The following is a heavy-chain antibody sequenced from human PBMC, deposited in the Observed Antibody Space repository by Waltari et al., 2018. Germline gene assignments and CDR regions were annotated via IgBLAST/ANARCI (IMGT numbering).Heavy chain of an antibody. V-gene: IGHV1-8*01. CDR1: GYTFTSYD. CDR3: ARGSIVVVPAATNFYYYGMDV. J-gene: IGHJ6*02. D-gene: IGHD2-2*01. CDR2: MNPNVGHT. Sequence: QVQLVQSGAEVKKPGASVKVSCKASGYTFTSYDINWVRQATGQGLEWMGWMNPNVGHTGYAQKFQGRVTMPRNTSISTAYMELSSLRSEDTAVYYCARGSIVVVPAATNFYYYGMDVWGQGTTVTVSS.